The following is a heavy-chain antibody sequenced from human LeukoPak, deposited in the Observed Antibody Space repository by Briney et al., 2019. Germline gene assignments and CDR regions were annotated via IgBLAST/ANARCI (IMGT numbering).Heavy chain of an antibody. CDR2: IIPIFGTA. Sequence: SVKVSCKASGGTFSSYAVSWVRQAPGQGLEWMGGIIPIFGTANYAQKFQGRVTITTDESTSTAYMELSSLRSEDTAVYYCARAGVVVPAGRAFDIWGQGTMVTVSS. CDR1: GGTFSSYA. D-gene: IGHD2-2*01. V-gene: IGHV1-69*05. CDR3: ARAGVVVPAGRAFDI. J-gene: IGHJ3*02.